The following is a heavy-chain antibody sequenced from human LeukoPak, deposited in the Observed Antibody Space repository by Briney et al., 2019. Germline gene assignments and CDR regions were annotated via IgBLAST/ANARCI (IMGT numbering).Heavy chain of an antibody. CDR3: VKSDYDILTPYHN. V-gene: IGHV3-23*01. D-gene: IGHD3-9*01. CDR2: IIGSGGIT. J-gene: IGHJ4*02. Sequence: PGGSLRLSCGASGFTFSTYGMSWVRQAPGKGLEWVSGIIGSGGITSYADSVKGRFTISRDNSKKTLSVQMNSLRAEDTAIYYCVKSDYDILTPYHNWGQGTLVTVSS. CDR1: GFTFSTYG.